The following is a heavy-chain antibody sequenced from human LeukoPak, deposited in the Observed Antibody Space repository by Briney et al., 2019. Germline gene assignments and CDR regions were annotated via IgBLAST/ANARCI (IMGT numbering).Heavy chain of an antibody. CDR1: GGSISSGSYY. J-gene: IGHJ4*02. CDR2: IYSSGST. V-gene: IGHV4-61*02. CDR3: ASNGAGGSYSYYFDN. D-gene: IGHD1-26*01. Sequence: SETLSLTCNVTGGSISSGSYYWSWIRQPAGKGLEWIGRIYSSGSTNYNSSLNSQVTISLDTSKNQFSLKLSSVTASDTAVYYCASNGAGGSYSYYFDNWGQGTLVTVSS.